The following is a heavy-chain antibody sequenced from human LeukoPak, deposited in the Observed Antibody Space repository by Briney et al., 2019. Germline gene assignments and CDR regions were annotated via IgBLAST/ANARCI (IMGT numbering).Heavy chain of an antibody. D-gene: IGHD5-12*01. CDR3: ARAGGYLLYFDS. CDR1: GGSISSGGYY. J-gene: IGHJ4*02. CDR2: IYHSGST. Sequence: PSETLSLTCTVSGGSISSGGYYWSWIRQPPGRGLEWIGYIYHSGSTYYNPSLKSRVTISVDTSKNEFSLKLSSVTAADTAVYYCARAGGYLLYFDSWGQGTLATVSS. V-gene: IGHV4-30-2*01.